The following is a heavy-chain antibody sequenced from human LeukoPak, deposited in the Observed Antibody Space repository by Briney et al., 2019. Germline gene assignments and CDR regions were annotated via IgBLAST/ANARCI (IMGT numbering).Heavy chain of an antibody. Sequence: PSETLSLTCTVSGGSISSHYWTWIRQTPGKGLEWIGYIYYTGSTNYNPSLKSRLTISLDRSKNQFSLKLSSVTAADTAVYYCARLVGGSPDYWGQGTLVTVSS. CDR1: GGSISSHY. V-gene: IGHV4-59*11. D-gene: IGHD2-15*01. J-gene: IGHJ4*02. CDR2: IYYTGST. CDR3: ARLVGGSPDY.